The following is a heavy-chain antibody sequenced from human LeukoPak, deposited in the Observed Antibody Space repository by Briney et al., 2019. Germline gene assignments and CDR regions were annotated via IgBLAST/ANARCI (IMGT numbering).Heavy chain of an antibody. CDR3: AKLEAPVVVPAAPLPDY. CDR2: ISGSGGST. J-gene: IGHJ4*02. CDR1: GFTFSSYA. Sequence: QTGGSLRLSCAASGFTFSSYAMSWVRQAPGKGLEWVSAISGSGGSTYYADSVKGRFTISRDNSKNTLYLQMNSLRAEDTAVYYCAKLEAPVVVPAAPLPDYWGQGTLVTVSS. D-gene: IGHD2-2*01. V-gene: IGHV3-23*01.